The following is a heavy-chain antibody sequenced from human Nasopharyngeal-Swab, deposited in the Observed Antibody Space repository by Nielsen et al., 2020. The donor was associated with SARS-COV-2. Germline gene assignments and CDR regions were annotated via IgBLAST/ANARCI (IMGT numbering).Heavy chain of an antibody. CDR1: GFTFSSYA. CDR3: ARDPSSSWLYDAFDI. J-gene: IGHJ3*02. Sequence: GGSLRLSCAASGFTFSSYAMHWVRQAPGKGLEWVAVISYDGSNKYYADSVKGRFTISRDNSKNTLYLQMNSLRAEDTAVYYCARDPSSSWLYDAFDIWGQGTVVTVSS. D-gene: IGHD6-13*01. CDR2: ISYDGSNK. V-gene: IGHV3-30-3*01.